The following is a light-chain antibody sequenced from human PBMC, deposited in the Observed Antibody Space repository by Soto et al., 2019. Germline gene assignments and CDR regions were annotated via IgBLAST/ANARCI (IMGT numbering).Light chain of an antibody. J-gene: IGKJ1*01. Sequence: EIVLTQSPGSLSLSPGERATLSCRASQSVSSKYLGWYQQKPGQAPRLLIYGASSRANGIPDRFSGSGSGTDFTLTISRLEPEDFAMYYCQQCGGSPTFGQGTKVDIK. CDR2: GAS. CDR1: QSVSSKY. CDR3: QQCGGSPT. V-gene: IGKV3-20*01.